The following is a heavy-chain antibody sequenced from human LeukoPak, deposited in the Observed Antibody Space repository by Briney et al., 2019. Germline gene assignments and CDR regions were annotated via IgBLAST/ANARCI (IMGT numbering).Heavy chain of an antibody. D-gene: IGHD6-13*01. CDR2: INAGNGNT. V-gene: IGHV1-3*01. CDR3: AIVIAAAGTCYFDD. J-gene: IGHJ4*02. CDR1: GYTFTSYA. Sequence: ASVKVSCKASGYTFTSYAMHWVRQAPGQRLEWMGWINAGNGNTKYSQKFQGRVTITRDTSASTAYMELSSLRSEDTAVYYCAIVIAAAGTCYFDDWGQGTLVTVSS.